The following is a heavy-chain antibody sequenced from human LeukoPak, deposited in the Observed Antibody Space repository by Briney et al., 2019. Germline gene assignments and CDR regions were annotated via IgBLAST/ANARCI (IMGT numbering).Heavy chain of an antibody. V-gene: IGHV4-59*01. J-gene: IGHJ5*02. D-gene: IGHD2-8*01. CDR1: GGSINSYY. CDR3: ARVMVNNWFDP. Sequence: PSETLSLTCTVSGGSINSYYWSWIRQPPGKGLEWIGYIYYSGSTNYNPSLKSRVTIPVDSSKNQFSLKLSSVTTADTAVYYCARVMVNNWFDPWGQGTLVTVSS. CDR2: IYYSGST.